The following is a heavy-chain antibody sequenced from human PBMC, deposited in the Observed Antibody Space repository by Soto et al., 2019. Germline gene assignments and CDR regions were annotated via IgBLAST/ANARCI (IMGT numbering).Heavy chain of an antibody. V-gene: IGHV1-69*13. CDR3: ARGGPDTAITYYYYYYGMDV. D-gene: IGHD5-18*01. J-gene: IGHJ6*02. Sequence: ASVKVSCKASGGTFSSYAISWVRQAPGQGLEWMGGIIPIFGTANYAQKFQGRVTITADESTSTAYMELSSLRSEDTAVYYCARGGPDTAITYYYYYYGMDVWGQGTTVTVSS. CDR1: GGTFSSYA. CDR2: IIPIFGTA.